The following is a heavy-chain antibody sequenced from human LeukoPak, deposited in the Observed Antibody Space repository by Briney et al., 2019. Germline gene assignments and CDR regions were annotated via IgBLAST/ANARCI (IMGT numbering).Heavy chain of an antibody. CDR2: INPNSGGT. J-gene: IGHJ4*02. CDR3: ATVRMGATPFDY. D-gene: IGHD1-26*01. Sequence: ASVKVSCKASGYTFTGYYMHWVRQAPGQGLEWMGWINPNSGGTNFAQKFQGRVTMTSDTSISTAYMELSRLRSDDTAVYYCATVRMGATPFDYWGQGTLVTVSS. CDR1: GYTFTGYY. V-gene: IGHV1-2*02.